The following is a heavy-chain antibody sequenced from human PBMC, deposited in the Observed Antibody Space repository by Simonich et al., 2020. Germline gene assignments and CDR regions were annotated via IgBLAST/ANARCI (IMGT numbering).Heavy chain of an antibody. V-gene: IGHV3-7*01. CDR2: RKQDGSEK. CDR3: ARDRGYSSSLGYFDY. J-gene: IGHJ4*02. D-gene: IGHD6-6*01. Sequence: EVQLVESGGGLVQPGGSLRLSCAASGFTFSSYWMSWVRQAPGKGLEWVANRKQDGSEKYYGDSVKGRFTISRDNAKNSLYLQMNSLRAEDTAVYYCARDRGYSSSLGYFDYWGQGTLVTVSS. CDR1: GFTFSSYW.